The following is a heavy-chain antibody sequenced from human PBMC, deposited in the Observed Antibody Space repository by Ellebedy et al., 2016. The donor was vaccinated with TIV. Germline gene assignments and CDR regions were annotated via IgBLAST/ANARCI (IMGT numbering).Heavy chain of an antibody. V-gene: IGHV3-33*01. CDR1: GFSFSYYG. Sequence: GGSLRLXCAAAGFSFSYYGMHWVRQAPGKGLEWVALIWYDGSKKYYADSVKGRFTVSRDNSKNTFYLQMNSLRVDDTAVYYCARVSGSFDYVGESDHWGQGTLVSVSS. J-gene: IGHJ4*02. D-gene: IGHD3-16*01. CDR3: ARVSGSFDYVGESDH. CDR2: IWYDGSKK.